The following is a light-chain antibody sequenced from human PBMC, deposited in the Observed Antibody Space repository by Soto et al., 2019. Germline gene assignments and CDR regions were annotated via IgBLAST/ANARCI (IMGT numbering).Light chain of an antibody. J-gene: IGKJ1*01. Sequence: EIVMTQSPATLSVSPGESATLSCRASQSVSNNLTWYQQKPGQPPRLLIYGASTRATGVPGRFSGSGSGTEFTLTISSLQSEDFAVYYCQQYNDWWTFGQGTQGGYQ. V-gene: IGKV3-15*01. CDR1: QSVSNN. CDR3: QQYNDWWT. CDR2: GAS.